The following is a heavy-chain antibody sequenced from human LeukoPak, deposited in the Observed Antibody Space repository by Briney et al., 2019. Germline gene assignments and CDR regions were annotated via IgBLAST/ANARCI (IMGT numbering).Heavy chain of an antibody. J-gene: IGHJ3*02. Sequence: SETLSPTCAVYGGSFSGYYWSWIRQPPGKGLEWIGEINHSGSTNYNPSLKSRVTISVDTSKNQFSLKLSSVTAADTAVYYCARHTGYYDFWSGRSGGAFDIWGQGTMVTVSS. CDR2: INHSGST. CDR1: GGSFSGYY. V-gene: IGHV4-34*01. D-gene: IGHD3-3*01. CDR3: ARHTGYYDFWSGRSGGAFDI.